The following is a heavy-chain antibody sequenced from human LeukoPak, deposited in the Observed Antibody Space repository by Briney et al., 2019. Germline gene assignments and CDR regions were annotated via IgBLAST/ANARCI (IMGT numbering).Heavy chain of an antibody. J-gene: IGHJ6*03. CDR3: ARGYDFWSGYSYYYYYMDV. Sequence: SVKVSCKASGGTFNSYAIRWVRQAPGQGLEWMGGIIPIFGTANSAQKFQGRVTITADESTSTAYMELSSLRSEDTAVYYCARGYDFWSGYSYYYYYMDVWGKGTTVTVSS. CDR2: IIPIFGTA. D-gene: IGHD3-3*01. V-gene: IGHV1-69*01. CDR1: GGTFNSYA.